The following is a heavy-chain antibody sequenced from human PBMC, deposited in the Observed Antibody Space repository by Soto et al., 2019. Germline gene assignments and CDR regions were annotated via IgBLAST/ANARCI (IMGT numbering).Heavy chain of an antibody. Sequence: GGSVRLSCGVSGFPFSRYVMSWVLQAAGKGLQWLSGISDSGIYTYYADSVKGRFTVSRDNSKNTLYLQMNSLRVDDTAVYYCAKANRRNYGDSFSDHWGQGTLVTVSS. V-gene: IGHV3-23*01. J-gene: IGHJ4*02. D-gene: IGHD3-16*01. CDR2: ISDSGIYT. CDR3: AKANRRNYGDSFSDH. CDR1: GFPFSRYV.